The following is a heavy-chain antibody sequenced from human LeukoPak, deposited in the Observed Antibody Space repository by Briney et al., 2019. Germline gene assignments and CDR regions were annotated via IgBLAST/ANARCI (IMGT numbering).Heavy chain of an antibody. V-gene: IGHV3-66*01. CDR1: GSTVSSNY. CDR2: IYSGGST. D-gene: IGHD4-17*01. CDR3: ARGGYGDFLYFDY. J-gene: IGHJ4*02. Sequence: GSLRLSCAASGSTVSSNYMSWVRQAPGKGLEWVSVIYSGGSTYYADSVKGRFTISRDNSKNTLYLQMNSLRAEDTAVYYCARGGYGDFLYFDYWGQGTLVTVSS.